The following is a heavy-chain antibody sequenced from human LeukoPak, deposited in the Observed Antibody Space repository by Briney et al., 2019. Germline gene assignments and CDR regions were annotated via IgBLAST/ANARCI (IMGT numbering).Heavy chain of an antibody. CDR3: ARDLPAAVD. Sequence: PGGSLRLSCEASGFSFSSYSMSWVRQAPGKGLEWVSFISRDSNDIYHADSVRGRFTISRDNAKNSLYLRMSSLRADDTAVYYCARDLPAAVDWGQGTQVTVSS. D-gene: IGHD2-2*01. CDR2: ISRDSNDI. CDR1: GFSFSSYS. V-gene: IGHV3-21*01. J-gene: IGHJ4*02.